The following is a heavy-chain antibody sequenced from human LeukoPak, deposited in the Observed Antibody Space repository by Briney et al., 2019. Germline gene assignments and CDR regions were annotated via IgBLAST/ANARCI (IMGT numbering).Heavy chain of an antibody. J-gene: IGHJ4*02. CDR1: GYTFSNFY. CDR3: ARGDNNY. CDR2: IGGYNGNT. Sequence: EASVKVSCKTSGYTFSNFYISWVRQAPGQGLEWMGWIGGYNGNTNYAQKYQGRVTMTTDTSTSTAYMELRSLRSDDTAMYYCARGDNNYWGQGTLVTVSS. D-gene: IGHD1-1*01. V-gene: IGHV1-18*01.